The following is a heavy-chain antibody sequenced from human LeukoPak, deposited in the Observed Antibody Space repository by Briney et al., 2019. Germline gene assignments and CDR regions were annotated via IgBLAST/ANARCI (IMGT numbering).Heavy chain of an antibody. V-gene: IGHV1-3*01. CDR3: ARGRGVRGVIFDFDY. Sequence: ASVKVSCKASGYTFSRYGMHWVRQAPGQRLEWMGWINAGNENTKYSQKFQGRVTMTRDTSTSTVYMELSSLRSEDTAVYYCARGRGVRGVIFDFDYWGQGTLVTVPS. J-gene: IGHJ4*02. D-gene: IGHD3-10*01. CDR2: INAGNENT. CDR1: GYTFSRYG.